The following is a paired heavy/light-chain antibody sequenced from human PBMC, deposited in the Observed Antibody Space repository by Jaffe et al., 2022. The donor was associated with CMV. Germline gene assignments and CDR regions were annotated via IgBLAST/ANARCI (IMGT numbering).Heavy chain of an antibody. CDR2: SNQSGST. D-gene: IGHD3-10*01. V-gene: IGHV4-34*01. CDR3: ARKRVTSRVKEGRVRQNYYGLDL. Sequence: QVQLQQWGAGLLKPSETLSLTCAVHGGSVSDYYWSWIRQPPGKGLEWIGESNQSGSTNYKPSLKSRVTMSIDTSKNQFSLSLRSVTAADTGVYYCARKRVTSRVKEGRVRQNYYGLDLWGQGTTVTVSS. CDR1: GGSVSDYY. J-gene: IGHJ6*02.
Light chain of an antibody. CDR2: LGS. V-gene: IGKV2-28*01. Sequence: DIVLTQSPLSLPVTPGEPASISCRSSQSLLSYNGNFNYLDWYLQKPGQSPQLLIFLGSNRASGVPDRFSGSGSGTDFTLKISRVEAEDVGVYYCMQTVETAITFGQGTRLEIK. J-gene: IGKJ5*01. CDR3: MQTVETAIT. CDR1: QSLLSYNGNFNY.